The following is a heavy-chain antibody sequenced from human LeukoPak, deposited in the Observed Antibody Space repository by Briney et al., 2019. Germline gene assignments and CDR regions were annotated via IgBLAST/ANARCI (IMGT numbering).Heavy chain of an antibody. V-gene: IGHV3-30*04. Sequence: GGSLRLSCAASGFTFGSYAMHWVRQAPGKGLEWVAVISYDGSNKYYADSVKGRFTISRDNSKNTLYLQMNSLRAEDTAVYYCARDRSCSGGSCYSCLDYWGQGTLVTVSS. D-gene: IGHD2-15*01. J-gene: IGHJ4*02. CDR3: ARDRSCSGGSCYSCLDY. CDR2: ISYDGSNK. CDR1: GFTFGSYA.